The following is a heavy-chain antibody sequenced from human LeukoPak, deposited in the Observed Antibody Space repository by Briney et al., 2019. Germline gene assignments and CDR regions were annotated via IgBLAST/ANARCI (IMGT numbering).Heavy chain of an antibody. CDR3: ARDKGVAPAHFDY. V-gene: IGHV3-30-3*01. Sequence: GGSLRLSCAASGFTFSSYAMHWVRQAPGKGLEWVAVLSYDGSNKYYADSVKGRFTISRDNSKNTLFMQMNRLRAEDTAVYYCARDKGVAPAHFDYWGQGTLVTVSS. CDR1: GFTFSSYA. D-gene: IGHD2-8*01. J-gene: IGHJ4*02. CDR2: LSYDGSNK.